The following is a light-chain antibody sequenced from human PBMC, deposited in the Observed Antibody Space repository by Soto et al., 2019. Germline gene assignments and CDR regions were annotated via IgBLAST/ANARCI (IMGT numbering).Light chain of an antibody. CDR3: QSYDTSNVV. CDR2: EDN. J-gene: IGLJ2*01. CDR1: SGSIASNY. V-gene: IGLV6-57*04. Sequence: NFMLTQPHSVSESPGKTVTISCTRSSGSIASNYVQWYLQRPGSAPTTVIYEDNQRPSGVPARFSGSIDSSSNSASLTISGLKTEDEADYYCQSYDTSNVVFGGGTQLTVL.